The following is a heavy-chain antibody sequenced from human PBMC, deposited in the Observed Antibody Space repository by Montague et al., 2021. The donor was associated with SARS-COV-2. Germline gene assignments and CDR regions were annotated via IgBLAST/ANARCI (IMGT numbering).Heavy chain of an antibody. CDR2: IYSGGSST. V-gene: IGHV3-23*03. Sequence: SQSLSLAASGFTFSSYAMSWVRQAPGKGLEWVSVIYSGGSSTYYADSVKGRFTISRDNSKNTLYLQMNSLRAEDTAVYYCAKDLEEFITIFGVVTKSPLGMDVWGQGTTVTVSS. CDR3: AKDLEEFITIFGVVTKSPLGMDV. D-gene: IGHD3-3*01. J-gene: IGHJ6*02. CDR1: GFTFSSYA.